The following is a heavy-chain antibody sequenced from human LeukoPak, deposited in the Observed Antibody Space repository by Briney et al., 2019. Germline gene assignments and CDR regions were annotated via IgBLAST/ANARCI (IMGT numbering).Heavy chain of an antibody. CDR2: INPSGGST. Sequence: ASVKVSCKASGYTFTSYYMHWVRQAPGQGLEWMGIINPSGGSTSYAQKFQGRVTITADESTSTAYMELSSLRSEDTAVYYCASSMEMVRGVTLYYYYYYYMDAWGKGTTVTISS. CDR1: GYTFTSYY. V-gene: IGHV1-46*01. D-gene: IGHD3-10*01. CDR3: ASSMEMVRGVTLYYYYYYYMDA. J-gene: IGHJ6*03.